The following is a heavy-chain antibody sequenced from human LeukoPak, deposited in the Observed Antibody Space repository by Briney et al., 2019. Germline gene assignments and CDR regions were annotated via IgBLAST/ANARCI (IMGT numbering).Heavy chain of an antibody. CDR3: AREDIVVVPAEPDY. V-gene: IGHV3-33*01. Sequence: GRSLRLSCAASGFTFSSYGMHWVRQAPGNGLEWVAVIWYDGSNKYYADSVKGRFTISRDNSKNTLYLQMNSLRAEDTAVYYCAREDIVVVPAEPDYWGQGTLVTVSS. CDR2: IWYDGSNK. D-gene: IGHD2-2*01. CDR1: GFTFSSYG. J-gene: IGHJ4*02.